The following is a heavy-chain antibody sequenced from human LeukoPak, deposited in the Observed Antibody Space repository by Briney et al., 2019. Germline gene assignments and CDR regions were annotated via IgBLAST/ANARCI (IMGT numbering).Heavy chain of an antibody. CDR2: INPNSGGT. V-gene: IGHV1-2*02. Sequence: ASVKASCKASGYTFTGYYMHWVRQAPGQGLEWMGWINPNSGGTNYAQKFQGRVTMTRDTSISTAYMELSRLRSDDTAVYYCASPSSRGGSQAAGYWGQGTLVTVSS. CDR3: ASPSSRGGSQAAGY. CDR1: GYTFTGYY. D-gene: IGHD2-15*01. J-gene: IGHJ4*02.